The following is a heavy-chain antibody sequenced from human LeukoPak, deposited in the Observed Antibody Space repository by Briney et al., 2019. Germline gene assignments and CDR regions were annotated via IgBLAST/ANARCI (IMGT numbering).Heavy chain of an antibody. J-gene: IGHJ4*02. CDR2: IYYSGST. Sequence: SETLSLTCTVSGGSISIYYWSWIRQPPGKGLEWIGYIYYSGSTNYNPSLKSRVTISVDTSKNQFSLKLSSVTAADTAVYYCARLRGSYYDYVWGSYPDYYFDYWGQGTLVTVSS. D-gene: IGHD3-16*02. CDR3: ARLRGSYYDYVWGSYPDYYFDY. V-gene: IGHV4-59*08. CDR1: GGSISIYY.